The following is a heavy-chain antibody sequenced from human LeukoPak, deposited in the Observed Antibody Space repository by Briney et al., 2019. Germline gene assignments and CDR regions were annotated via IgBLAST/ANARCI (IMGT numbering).Heavy chain of an antibody. V-gene: IGHV3-21*01. CDR1: GFTFSSYS. D-gene: IGHD6-6*01. J-gene: IGHJ3*02. Sequence: GRSLRLSCAASGFTFSSYSMNWVRQAPGKGPEWVSSISSGSTYMYYADSVKGRFTISRDNAQNSMYLQMNSLRAEDTAVYYCGRVGGRSKAAKGDAFDIWGQGTMVTVSS. CDR3: GRVGGRSKAAKGDAFDI. CDR2: ISSGSTYM.